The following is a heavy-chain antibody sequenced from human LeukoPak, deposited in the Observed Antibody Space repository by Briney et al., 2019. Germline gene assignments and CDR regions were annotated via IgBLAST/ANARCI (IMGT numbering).Heavy chain of an antibody. CDR3: AKEEDYYDSSGLFDY. Sequence: PGGSLRLSCAASGFTFSSYGMHWVRQAPGKGLEWVAVIPYDGSNKYYADSVKGRFTISRDNSKNTLYLQMNSLRAEDTAVYYCAKEEDYYDSSGLFDYWGQGTLVTVSS. J-gene: IGHJ4*02. CDR1: GFTFSSYG. CDR2: IPYDGSNK. D-gene: IGHD3-22*01. V-gene: IGHV3-30*18.